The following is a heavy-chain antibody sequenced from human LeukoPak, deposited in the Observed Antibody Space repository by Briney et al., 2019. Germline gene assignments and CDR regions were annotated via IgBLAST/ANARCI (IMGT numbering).Heavy chain of an antibody. Sequence: SETLSLTCTVSGGSISGYYWSWIRQPPGKGLEWIGYIYYSGSTNYNPSLKSRVTISVDTSKNQFSLKLSSVTAADTAVYYCARNYYGSGSYYLGGHDAFDIWGQGTMVTVSS. D-gene: IGHD3-10*01. CDR3: ARNYYGSGSYYLGGHDAFDI. J-gene: IGHJ3*02. V-gene: IGHV4-59*12. CDR1: GGSISGYY. CDR2: IYYSGST.